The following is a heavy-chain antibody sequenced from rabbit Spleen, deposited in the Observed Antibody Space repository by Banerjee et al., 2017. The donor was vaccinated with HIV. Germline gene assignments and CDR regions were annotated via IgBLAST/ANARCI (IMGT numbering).Heavy chain of an antibody. CDR1: GFSFSSSYY. CDR2: IYTTTDIT. Sequence: QEQLVESGGGLVQPEGSLTLTCTASGFSFSSSYYMCWVRQAPGKGLEWIACIYTTTDITWYARWAKGRFTISKTSSTTVTLQLNSLTAADTAKYFCARSGNSVGYRSDLWGPGTLVTVS. V-gene: IGHV1S45*01. D-gene: IGHD1-1*01. J-gene: IGHJ4*01. CDR3: ARSGNSVGYRSDL.